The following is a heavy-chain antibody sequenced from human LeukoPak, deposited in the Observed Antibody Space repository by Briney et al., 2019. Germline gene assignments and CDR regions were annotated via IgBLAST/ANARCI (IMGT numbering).Heavy chain of an antibody. D-gene: IGHD4/OR15-4a*01. V-gene: IGHV1-8*01. CDR1: GYSFTSYD. Sequence: ASVKVSCKASGYSFTSYDVNWVRQATGQGLEWLGWINPNSGHTDFAQNFQDRVTMTTDTSISTAYMELSSLRSEDTAVYYCERGPNMVLWGQGTLVTVSS. CDR2: INPNSGHT. J-gene: IGHJ4*02. CDR3: ERGPNMVL.